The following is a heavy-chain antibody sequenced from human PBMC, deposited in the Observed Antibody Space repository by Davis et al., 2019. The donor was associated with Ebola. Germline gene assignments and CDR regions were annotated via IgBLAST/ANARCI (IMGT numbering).Heavy chain of an antibody. Sequence: SVKVSCKASGGTFSSYAISWVRQAPGQGLEWMGGIIPIFGTANYAQKFQGRVTITADKSTSTAYMELSSLRSEDTAVYYCAKFNSVWLVGRFDYWGQGTLVTVSS. CDR1: GGTFSSYA. CDR2: IIPIFGTA. CDR3: AKFNSVWLVGRFDY. J-gene: IGHJ4*02. V-gene: IGHV1-69*06. D-gene: IGHD6-19*01.